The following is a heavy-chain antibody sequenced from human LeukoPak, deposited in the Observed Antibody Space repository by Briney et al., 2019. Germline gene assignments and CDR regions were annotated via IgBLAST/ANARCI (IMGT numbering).Heavy chain of an antibody. CDR1: GFTFSNFP. J-gene: IGHJ4*02. Sequence: HPGGSLRLSCAASGFTFSNFPMFWVRQAPGKGLEWVSAITGRGGGTYYADSVKGRFTISRDNSKNTLYLQMNSLRAEDTAMYYCAKHWHSATTLDYWGQGTLVTVSS. CDR3: AKHWHSATTLDY. CDR2: ITGRGGGT. D-gene: IGHD5-24*01. V-gene: IGHV3-23*01.